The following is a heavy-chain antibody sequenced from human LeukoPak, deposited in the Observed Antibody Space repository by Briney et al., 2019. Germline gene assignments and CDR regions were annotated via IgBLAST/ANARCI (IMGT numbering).Heavy chain of an antibody. CDR2: ISSSSSTI. Sequence: GGSLRLSCAASGFTFSSYNMNWVRQAPGKGLEWVSYISSSSSTIYYADSVKGRFTISRDNAKNSLYLQVNSLRDEDTAVYYCATDCSGGSCYSQIDYWGQGTLVTSPQ. CDR3: ATDCSGGSCYSQIDY. D-gene: IGHD2-15*01. CDR1: GFTFSSYN. V-gene: IGHV3-48*02. J-gene: IGHJ4*02.